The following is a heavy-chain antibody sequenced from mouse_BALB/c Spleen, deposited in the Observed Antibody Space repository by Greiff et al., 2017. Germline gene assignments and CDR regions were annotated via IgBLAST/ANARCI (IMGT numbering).Heavy chain of an antibody. Sequence: EVQRVESGGGLVKPGGSLKLSCAASGFTFSDYYMYWVRQTPEKRLEWVATISDGGSYTYYPDSVKGRFTISRDNAKNNLYLQMSSLKSEDTAMYYCARRGYGAMDYWGQGTSVTVSS. J-gene: IGHJ4*01. CDR1: GFTFSDYY. D-gene: IGHD3-1*01. CDR2: ISDGGSYT. V-gene: IGHV5-4*02. CDR3: ARRGYGAMDY.